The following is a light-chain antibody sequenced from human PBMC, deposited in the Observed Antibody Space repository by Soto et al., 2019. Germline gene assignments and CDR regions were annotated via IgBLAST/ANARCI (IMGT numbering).Light chain of an antibody. J-gene: IGLJ3*02. Sequence: QSALTQPRSVSGSPGQSVTISCTGTSSDVGGYNYVSWYQQHPGKAPKLMIYDVSNRPSGIPDRFSGSKSGNTASLTISGLQAEDEADYYCCSYAGSYTRLFGGGTKVTVL. CDR2: DVS. V-gene: IGLV2-11*01. CDR3: CSYAGSYTRL. CDR1: SSDVGGYNY.